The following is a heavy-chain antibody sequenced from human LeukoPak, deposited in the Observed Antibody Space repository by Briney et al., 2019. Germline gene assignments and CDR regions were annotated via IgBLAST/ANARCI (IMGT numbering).Heavy chain of an antibody. CDR3: ARLGGGSGYYYFDY. V-gene: IGHV4-59*01. J-gene: IGHJ4*02. CDR2: IYYSGST. Sequence: SETLSLTCTVSGDSISSYYWSWIRQPPGKGLEWIGYIYYSGSTNYNPSLKSRVTISVDTSKNQFSLKLSSVTAADTAVYYCARLGGGSGYYYFDYWGQGTLVTVSS. D-gene: IGHD3-22*01. CDR1: GDSISSYY.